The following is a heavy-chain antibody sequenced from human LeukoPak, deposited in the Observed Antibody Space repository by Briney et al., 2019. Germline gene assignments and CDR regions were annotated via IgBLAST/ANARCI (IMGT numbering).Heavy chain of an antibody. J-gene: IGHJ6*02. CDR2: IYYSGST. Sequence: SETLSLTCTVSGGSISSYYWNWIRQPPGKGLEWIGYIYYSGSTNYNPSLKSRVTISVDTSKNQFSLKLSSVTAADTAVYYCARVTRSYYVGMDVWGQGTTVTVSS. CDR1: GGSISSYY. CDR3: ARVTRSYYVGMDV. D-gene: IGHD1-26*01. V-gene: IGHV4-59*01.